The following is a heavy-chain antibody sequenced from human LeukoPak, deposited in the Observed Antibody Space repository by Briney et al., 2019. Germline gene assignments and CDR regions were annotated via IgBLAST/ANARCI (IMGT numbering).Heavy chain of an antibody. Sequence: SVKVSCKASGGTFSSYAISWVRQAPGQGLEWMGGIIPIFGTANYAQKFQGRVTITADESTSTAYMELSSLRSEDTAVYYCARLDYFGSGLYYYMDVWGKGTTVTISS. CDR1: GGTFSSYA. D-gene: IGHD3-10*01. CDR2: IIPIFGTA. V-gene: IGHV1-69*13. J-gene: IGHJ6*03. CDR3: ARLDYFGSGLYYYMDV.